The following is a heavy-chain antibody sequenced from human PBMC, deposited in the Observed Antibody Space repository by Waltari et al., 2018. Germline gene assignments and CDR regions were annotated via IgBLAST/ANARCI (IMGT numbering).Heavy chain of an antibody. CDR2: IRSSGSTS. CDR1: GFIFSDYE. D-gene: IGHD4-17*01. V-gene: IGHV3-48*03. J-gene: IGHJ5*02. Sequence: EEHLVESGGGLVPPGGSLRRSCAPSGFIFSDYERNWIRQAPGKGLEWVSYIRSSGSTSYYADSAKGRFTISRDNAKNSLYLQMNSLRAEDTAVYYCARRDDYGDDPFWTWGQGTLVTVSS. CDR3: ARRDDYGDDPFWT.